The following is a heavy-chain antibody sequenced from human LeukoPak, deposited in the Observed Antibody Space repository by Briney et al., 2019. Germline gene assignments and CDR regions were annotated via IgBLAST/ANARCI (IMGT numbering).Heavy chain of an antibody. D-gene: IGHD2-15*01. V-gene: IGHV4-59*01. CDR3: AREVRYCSGGSCYSAWVDY. CDR2: ISYSGST. J-gene: IGHJ4*02. Sequence: PSETLSLTCTVSGGSISSYYWSWIRQPPGKGLEWIGYISYSGSTNCNPSLKSRVTISADTSKNQFSLKLSSVTAADTAVYFCAREVRYCSGGSCYSAWVDYWGQGTLVTVSP. CDR1: GGSISSYY.